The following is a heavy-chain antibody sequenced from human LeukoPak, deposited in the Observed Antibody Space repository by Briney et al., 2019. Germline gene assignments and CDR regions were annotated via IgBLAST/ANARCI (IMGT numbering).Heavy chain of an antibody. Sequence: PGGSLRLSCAASGFTVSSNYMSWVRQAPGKGLVWVSQIDNDGSGTTYADSVKGRFTISRDNAKNTLYLQMNSLRAEDTAVYYCARGGYGTGPDYWGQGTLVTVSS. CDR2: IDNDGSGT. CDR1: GFTVSSNY. J-gene: IGHJ4*02. D-gene: IGHD3-10*01. CDR3: ARGGYGTGPDY. V-gene: IGHV3-74*01.